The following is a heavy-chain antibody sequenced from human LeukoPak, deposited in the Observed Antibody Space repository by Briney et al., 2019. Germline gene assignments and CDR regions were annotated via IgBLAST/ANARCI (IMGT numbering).Heavy chain of an antibody. CDR3: ARKLYDSSRYGQTYYFDY. Sequence: GASVKVSCKASGYTFTSYGISWVRQAPGQGLEWMGRISAYNGNTNYAQKLQGRVTMTEDTSTSTAYMDLRSLRSDDTAVYYCARKLYDSSRYGQTYYFDYWGQGTLVTVSS. V-gene: IGHV1-18*01. J-gene: IGHJ4*02. CDR2: ISAYNGNT. CDR1: GYTFTSYG. D-gene: IGHD3-22*01.